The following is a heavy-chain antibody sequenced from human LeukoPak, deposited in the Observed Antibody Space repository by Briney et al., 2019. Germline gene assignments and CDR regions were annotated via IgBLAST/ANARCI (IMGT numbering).Heavy chain of an antibody. CDR3: ARAIAASHLDY. D-gene: IGHD6-13*01. CDR1: GGSISSYY. Sequence: SETLSLTCTVSGGSISSYYWSWIRQPPGKGLEWIGYIYYSGSTNYNPSLKSRVTISVDTSKNQFSLKLSSVTAADTAVYYCARAIAASHLDYWGQGTLVTVSS. J-gene: IGHJ4*02. V-gene: IGHV4-59*08. CDR2: IYYSGST.